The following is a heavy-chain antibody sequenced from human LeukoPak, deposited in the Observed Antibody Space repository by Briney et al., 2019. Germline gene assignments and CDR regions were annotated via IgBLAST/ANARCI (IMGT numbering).Heavy chain of an antibody. D-gene: IGHD6-13*01. CDR2: IYWDDDK. CDR3: SHRHSIAAVGTVDY. V-gene: IGHV2-5*02. Sequence: SGPTLVYPTPTLTLTCTFSGFSLSTSGVGVGWIRQPPAKALEWLALIYWDDDKRYSPSLKSRLTITKDTSKNQVVLTMTNLDPEDTATYYCSHRHSIAAVGTVDYWGQGTLVTVSS. J-gene: IGHJ4*02. CDR1: GFSLSTSGVG.